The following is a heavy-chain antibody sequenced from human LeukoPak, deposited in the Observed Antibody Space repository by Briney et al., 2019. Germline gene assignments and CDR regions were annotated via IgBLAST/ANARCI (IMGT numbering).Heavy chain of an antibody. Sequence: SETLSLTCTFSGGSTSSGSYYGRWIRQPAGEGLGWIRPIYSSGSTNYHPSLQSRVTISVDTSKDQFSLKLSSVTAADTAVYYCARECGVVVVAANRSYFYYYMDVWGKGTTVTISS. V-gene: IGHV4-61*02. D-gene: IGHD2-15*01. CDR1: GGSTSSGSYY. J-gene: IGHJ6*03. CDR2: IYSSGST. CDR3: ARECGVVVVAANRSYFYYYMDV.